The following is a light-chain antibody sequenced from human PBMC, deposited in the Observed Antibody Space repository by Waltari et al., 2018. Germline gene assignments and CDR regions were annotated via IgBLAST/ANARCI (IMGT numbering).Light chain of an antibody. V-gene: IGLV1-44*01. CDR2: RND. J-gene: IGLJ3*02. CDR1: SSNIGNNV. Sequence: QSVLTQPPSASATPGQGVIIPCSGSSSNIGNNVVTWYQQLPGKAPKLLIYRNDQRPSGVPARFSGSKSGTSASLAINGLQSEDEADYYCAAWDDSLRGHWVFGGGTKVTVL. CDR3: AAWDDSLRGHWV.